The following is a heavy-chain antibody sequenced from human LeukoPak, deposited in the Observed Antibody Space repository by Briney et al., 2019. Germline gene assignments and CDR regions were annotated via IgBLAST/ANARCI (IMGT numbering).Heavy chain of an antibody. CDR3: ARAPGEGWFDP. CDR1: GFTFSSYW. D-gene: IGHD4-17*01. Sequence: PGGSLRLSCAASGFTFSSYWMSWVRQAPGKGLEWVASIKQDGSEKYYVDSVKGRFTISRDNAKNSLYLQMNSLRAEDTALYYCARAPGEGWFDPWSQGTLVTVSS. V-gene: IGHV3-7*01. J-gene: IGHJ5*02. CDR2: IKQDGSEK.